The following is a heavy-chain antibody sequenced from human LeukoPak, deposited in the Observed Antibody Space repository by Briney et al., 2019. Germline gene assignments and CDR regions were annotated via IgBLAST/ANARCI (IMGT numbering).Heavy chain of an antibody. V-gene: IGHV1-69*13. Sequence: SVKVSCKASGYTFTSYYMHWVRQAPGQGLEWMGGIIPIFGTANYAQKFQGRVTITADESTSTAYMELSSLRSEDTAVYYCARLGDYGDYYFDYWGQGTLVTVSS. CDR1: GYTFTSYY. CDR2: IIPIFGTA. J-gene: IGHJ4*02. CDR3: ARLGDYGDYYFDY. D-gene: IGHD4-17*01.